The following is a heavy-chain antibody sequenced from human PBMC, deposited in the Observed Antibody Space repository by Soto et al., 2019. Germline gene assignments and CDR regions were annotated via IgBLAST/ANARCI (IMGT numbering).Heavy chain of an antibody. D-gene: IGHD1-26*01. CDR3: ARVVPGDAFDI. V-gene: IGHV3-74*01. J-gene: IGHJ3*02. Sequence: EVQLVESEGGLVQPGGSLRLSCAASGFTFSVYWMHWVRQAPGKGLVWVSRMNSDGSTTNYADSVKGRFTISRDNAKNTLFLQMNSLGAEDTAVYYCARVVPGDAFDIWGQGTMVTVSS. CDR1: GFTFSVYW. CDR2: MNSDGSTT.